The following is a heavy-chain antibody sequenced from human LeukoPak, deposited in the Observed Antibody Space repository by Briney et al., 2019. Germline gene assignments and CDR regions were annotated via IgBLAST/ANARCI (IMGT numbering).Heavy chain of an antibody. CDR2: INPSSGGT. D-gene: IGHD5-18*01. CDR1: GYIFTGHY. CDR3: ARGQLCGLFDY. J-gene: IGHJ4*02. Sequence: ASGKVSCKASGYIFTGHYMLWERQAPGQGLEWMGLINPSSGGTNYAQKFQGRVTMTRDTSISTAYMELSRLRSDDTAVYYCARGQLCGLFDYWGQGTLVTVSS. V-gene: IGHV1-2*02.